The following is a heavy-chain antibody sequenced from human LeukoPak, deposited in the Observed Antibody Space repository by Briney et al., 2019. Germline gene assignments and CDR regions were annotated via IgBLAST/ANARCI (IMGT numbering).Heavy chain of an antibody. CDR1: GFTFSSYE. J-gene: IGHJ4*02. D-gene: IGHD3-22*01. Sequence: PGGSLRLSCAASGFTFSSYEMNWVRQAPGKGLEWVSYISSSGSTIYYADSVKGRFTISRDNAKNSLYLQMNSLRAEDTAVYYCAREPPCYDSSGYYDYWGQGTLVTVSS. CDR3: AREPPCYDSSGYYDY. CDR2: ISSSGSTI. V-gene: IGHV3-48*03.